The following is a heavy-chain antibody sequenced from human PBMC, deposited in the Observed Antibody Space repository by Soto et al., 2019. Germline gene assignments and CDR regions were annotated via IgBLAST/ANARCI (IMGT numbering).Heavy chain of an antibody. CDR1: YDSINSNY. V-gene: IGHV4-59*01. Sequence: SETLSLTCTVSYDSINSNYWNWIRQPPSKGLEWIGYIHNSGSTNQNPSLKSRVTISIDTSKNQFSLKLTSVTAADTAVYYCARGRPQKGGYCSSTSCYSYYYYYMDVWGKGTTVTVSS. D-gene: IGHD2-2*01. CDR2: IHNSGST. CDR3: ARGRPQKGGYCSSTSCYSYYYYYMDV. J-gene: IGHJ6*03.